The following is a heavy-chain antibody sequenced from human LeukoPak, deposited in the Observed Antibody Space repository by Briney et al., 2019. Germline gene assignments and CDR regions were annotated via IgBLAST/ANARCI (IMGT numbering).Heavy chain of an antibody. Sequence: PGGSLRLSCAASEFTFDNYRMNWVRQAPGKGLEWVANIYQDGSNKYYVHSVKGRFTISRDNAKNTLYLQMNSLRAEDRAVYYCARGTPAYSYGSIDYRYAHFDYWGQGTLVTVSS. CDR1: EFTFDNYR. D-gene: IGHD3-10*01. CDR2: IYQDGSNK. CDR3: ARGTPAYSYGSIDYRYAHFDY. J-gene: IGHJ4*02. V-gene: IGHV3-7*04.